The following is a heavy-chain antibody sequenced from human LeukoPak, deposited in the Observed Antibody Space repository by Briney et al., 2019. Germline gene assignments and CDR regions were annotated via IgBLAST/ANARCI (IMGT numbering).Heavy chain of an antibody. CDR1: GFTFSTYW. Sequence: PGGSLRLSCAASGFTFSTYWMHWVRQVPGKGLVWVSHINSDGRGTSYADSVKGRFTISRDNAKNMLYLQMNSLRVEDTAVYYCARPPAYDSRNYYFAYWGQGILVTVSS. J-gene: IGHJ4*02. CDR2: INSDGRGT. V-gene: IGHV3-74*01. CDR3: ARPPAYDSRNYYFAY. D-gene: IGHD3-22*01.